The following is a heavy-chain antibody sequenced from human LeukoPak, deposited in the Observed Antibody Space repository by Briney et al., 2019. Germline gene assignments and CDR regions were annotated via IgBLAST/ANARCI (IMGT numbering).Heavy chain of an antibody. CDR1: GGTFSSYA. V-gene: IGHV1-69*01. D-gene: IGHD2-2*01. CDR2: IIPIFGTA. J-gene: IGHJ4*02. Sequence: SVKVSCKASGGTFSSYAISWVRQAPGQGLEWMGGIIPIFGTANYAQKFQGRVTITADESTSTAYMELSSLRSEDTAVYYCAVDCSSTSCYAGVYWGQGSLVTVSS. CDR3: AVDCSSTSCYAGVY.